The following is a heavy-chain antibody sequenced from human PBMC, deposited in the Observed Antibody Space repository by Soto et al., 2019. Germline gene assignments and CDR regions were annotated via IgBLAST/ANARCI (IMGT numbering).Heavy chain of an antibody. CDR2: IYYIGST. J-gene: IGHJ1*01. CDR1: GGSMSNYY. Sequence: SETLSLTCTVSGGSMSNYYWSWIRQPPGKGLEWIGYIYYIGSTNYNPSLKSRVTMSVDTSRNQLSLNLTSVTAADSAVYYCARTDTVGYYQHFGQGNLVTVSS. CDR3: ARTDTVGYYQH. D-gene: IGHD3-3*01. V-gene: IGHV4-59*08.